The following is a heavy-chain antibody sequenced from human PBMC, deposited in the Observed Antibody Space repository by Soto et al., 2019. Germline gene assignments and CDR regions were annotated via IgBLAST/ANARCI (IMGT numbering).Heavy chain of an antibody. J-gene: IGHJ6*02. Sequence: LSLTCTVDSISTYYWNWIRQPPGKGLEWIGYIYYLGRTNYNSSLKSRITMSIDTSKNQFSLKLSSVTAADTAVYYCARLGGQCSSSSCFGFSAMDVWGQGTTVTVSS. D-gene: IGHD2-2*01. CDR3: ARLGGQCSSSSCFGFSAMDV. CDR1: SISTYY. CDR2: IYYLGRT. V-gene: IGHV4-59*08.